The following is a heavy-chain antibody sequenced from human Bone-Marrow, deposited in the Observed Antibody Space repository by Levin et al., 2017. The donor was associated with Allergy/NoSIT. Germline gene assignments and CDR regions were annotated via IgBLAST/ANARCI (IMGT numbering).Heavy chain of an antibody. D-gene: IGHD1-7*01. CDR3: AKDLGGNYLAYFEY. V-gene: IGHV3-30*18. CDR2: MSSTGNTK. CDR1: GFAFSNSD. J-gene: IGHJ4*02. Sequence: PGGSLRLSCAASGFAFSNSDMHWVRQAPGKGLEWVAVMSSTGNTKYYADSVKGRFTISRDNSKNTLYLQMNSLRAEDTAVYYCAKDLGGNYLAYFEYWGQGTLVTVSS.